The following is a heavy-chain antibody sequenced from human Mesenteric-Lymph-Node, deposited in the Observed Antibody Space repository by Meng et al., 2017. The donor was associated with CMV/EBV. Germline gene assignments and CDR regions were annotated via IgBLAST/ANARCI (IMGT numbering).Heavy chain of an antibody. CDR3: ARFLYDSSGSDY. CDR2: INPNSGGT. CDR1: GYTFTGYY. V-gene: IGHV1-2*02. Sequence: ASVKVSCKASGYTFTGYYMHWVRQAPGQGLEWMGWINPNSGGTNYAQKFQGRVTMTRDTSISTAYMELSRLRSDDTAVYYCARFLYDSSGSDYWGQGTLVTVSS. D-gene: IGHD3-22*01. J-gene: IGHJ4*02.